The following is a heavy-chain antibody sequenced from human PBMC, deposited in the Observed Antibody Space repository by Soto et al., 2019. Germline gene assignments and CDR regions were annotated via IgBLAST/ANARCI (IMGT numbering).Heavy chain of an antibody. J-gene: IGHJ3*01. D-gene: IGHD1-26*01. CDR1: GFTFNNFT. V-gene: IGHV3-23*01. CDR2: VTGRSRNT. Sequence: EMQLLESGGGLQQPGGSLRLSCAASGFTFNNFTMGWVRQAPGKELAWISAVTGRSRNTYYADSVKGRFTISRNNFENTVYLQMDGLRVEDTAVYYCAKMTPYGGNYRDAFDVWGRGTMVTVAS. CDR3: AKMTPYGGNYRDAFDV.